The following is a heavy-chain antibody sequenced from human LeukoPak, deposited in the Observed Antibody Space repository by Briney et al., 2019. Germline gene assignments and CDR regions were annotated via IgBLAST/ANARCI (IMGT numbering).Heavy chain of an antibody. D-gene: IGHD4/OR15-4a*01. Sequence: GGSLRLSCAASGFTFSSYAMHWVRQAPGKGLEWVAFISDNEKRKYYTDSVKGRFTISRDNSRNTLSLQMNSLRGEDTAVYYCARNPRDDYYFDYWGQGTLVTVSS. CDR3: ARNPRDDYYFDY. V-gene: IGHV3-30*04. CDR1: GFTFSSYA. J-gene: IGHJ4*02. CDR2: ISDNEKRK.